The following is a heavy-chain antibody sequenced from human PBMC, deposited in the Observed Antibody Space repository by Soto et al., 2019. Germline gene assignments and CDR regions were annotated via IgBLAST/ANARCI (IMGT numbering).Heavy chain of an antibody. J-gene: IGHJ4*02. D-gene: IGHD6-19*01. CDR1: GFTFSGYA. CDR3: AKEYSSGWYYFDY. CDR2: ISGSDGST. Sequence: EVQLLESGGGLVQPGGSLRLSCAASGFTFSGYAMSWVRQAPGKGLEWVSTISGSDGSTYYADSVKGRFTISRDNSKNTLYLQMNSLRAEDTAVYYCAKEYSSGWYYFDYWGQGTLVTVSS. V-gene: IGHV3-23*01.